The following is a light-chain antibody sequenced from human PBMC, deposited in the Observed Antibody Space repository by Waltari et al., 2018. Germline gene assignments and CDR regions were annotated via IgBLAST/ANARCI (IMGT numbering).Light chain of an antibody. V-gene: IGKV3-20*01. J-gene: IGKJ1*01. CDR2: GAS. CDR1: QPVRNSY. CDR3: QQYGSSAWT. Sequence: EIVLTQSPGTLTLFPGESATLSCRASQPVRNSYVAWYRQKRGEAPELVIYGASNRATGIPHRISGSESGTDFTLTITGLEPEDFAVYYCQQYGSSAWTFGPGTKVGLK.